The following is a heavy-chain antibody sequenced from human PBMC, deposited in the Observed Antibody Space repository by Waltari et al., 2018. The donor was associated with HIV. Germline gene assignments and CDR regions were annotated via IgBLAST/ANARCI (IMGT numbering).Heavy chain of an antibody. D-gene: IGHD3-10*01. V-gene: IGHV3-33*01. Sequence: HWVRPAPGKGLEWVTFISNDGNDKYYRESVRGRFTISRDESKNTVFLQMNSLRADDSGVYYCARDGYIIYGGTDGFDLWGQGTVVTVS. CDR3: ARDGYIIYGGTDGFDL. J-gene: IGHJ3*01. CDR2: ISNDGNDK.